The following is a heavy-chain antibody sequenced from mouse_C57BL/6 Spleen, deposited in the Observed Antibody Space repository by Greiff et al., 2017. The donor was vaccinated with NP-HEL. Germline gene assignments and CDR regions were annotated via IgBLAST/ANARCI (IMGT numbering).Heavy chain of an antibody. Sequence: VQLQESGAELARPGASVKLSCKASGYTFTSYGISWVKQRTGQGLEWIGEIYPRSGNTYYNEKFKGKATLTADKSSSTAYMELRSLTSEDSAVYFCARRGGKGYYAMDYWGQGTSVTVSS. CDR3: ARRGGKGYYAMDY. CDR2: IYPRSGNT. CDR1: GYTFTSYG. J-gene: IGHJ4*01. D-gene: IGHD1-1*02. V-gene: IGHV1-81*01.